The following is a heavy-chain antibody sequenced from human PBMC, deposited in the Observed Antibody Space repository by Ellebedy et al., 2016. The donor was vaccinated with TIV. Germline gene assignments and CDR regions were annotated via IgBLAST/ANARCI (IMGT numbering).Heavy chain of an antibody. CDR3: ARTSDFDWFMLPCDY. Sequence: MPSETLSLTCTVSGGSISSGCYYCSWTLQHPGKYLEWIGYIYYSGSTYYNPSLNSRVPISVDTSKNQFSLKLSTVTAADTAVYYCARTSDFDWFMLPCDYWGQGTLVTVSS. V-gene: IGHV4-31*03. CDR2: IYYSGST. CDR1: GGSISSGCYY. D-gene: IGHD3-9*01. J-gene: IGHJ4*02.